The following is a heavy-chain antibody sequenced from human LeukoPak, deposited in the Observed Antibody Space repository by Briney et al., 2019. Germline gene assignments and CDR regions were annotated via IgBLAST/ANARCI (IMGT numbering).Heavy chain of an antibody. V-gene: IGHV1-18*01. J-gene: IGHJ4*02. CDR2: ISAYNGNT. CDR1: GYTFTSYG. D-gene: IGHD2-15*01. CDR3: ARDEERGSVETLDYFDY. Sequence: ASVKVSCKASGYTFTSYGISWVRQAPGQGLDGMGWISAYNGNTNYAQKLQGRVTMTTDTSTSTAYMELRSLRSDDTAVYYCARDEERGSVETLDYFDYWGQGTLVTVSS.